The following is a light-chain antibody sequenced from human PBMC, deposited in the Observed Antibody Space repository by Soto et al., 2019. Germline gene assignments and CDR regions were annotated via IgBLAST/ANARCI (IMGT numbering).Light chain of an antibody. V-gene: IGKV3-20*01. CDR3: QQYTGPPTT. Sequence: EIVLTQSPGTLSLSPGERATLSCRASQTVSSNYLAWCQLRPGQAPRLLIYGASTRAAGIPDRFSGSGSGTDFTLTITRLEPEDSAVYFCQQYTGPPTTFGQGTRLEIK. J-gene: IGKJ5*01. CDR1: QTVSSNY. CDR2: GAS.